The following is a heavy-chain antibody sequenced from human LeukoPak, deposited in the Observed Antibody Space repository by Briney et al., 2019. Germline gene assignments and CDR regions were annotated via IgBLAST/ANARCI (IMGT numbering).Heavy chain of an antibody. CDR2: ISSSRSYI. CDR1: GVTFSSYS. Sequence: PGGSLRLSCAASGVTFSSYSMNWVRQAPGKGLEWVSSISSSRSYIYYADSVKGRFTISRDNAKNSLYLQMNSLRAEDTAVYYCARDQEDYYFLDYWGQGTLVTVSS. J-gene: IGHJ4*02. V-gene: IGHV3-21*01. CDR3: ARDQEDYYFLDY. D-gene: IGHD2/OR15-2a*01.